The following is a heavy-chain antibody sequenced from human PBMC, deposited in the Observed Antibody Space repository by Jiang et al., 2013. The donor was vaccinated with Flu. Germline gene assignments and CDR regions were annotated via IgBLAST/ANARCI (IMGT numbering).Heavy chain of an antibody. J-gene: IGHJ3*02. CDR3: ARPTMESSSLDGFDI. CDR1: GDSITSYC. D-gene: IGHD6-6*01. Sequence: TLSLTCTVSGDSITSYCWSWIRQTPGKGLEWIGCIFYSGYTNYNPSLKSRVTISLDTSKNQFSLRLTSVTAADAAVYYCARPTMESSSLDGFDIWGHGTVVTVSS. CDR2: IFYSGYT. V-gene: IGHV4-59*08.